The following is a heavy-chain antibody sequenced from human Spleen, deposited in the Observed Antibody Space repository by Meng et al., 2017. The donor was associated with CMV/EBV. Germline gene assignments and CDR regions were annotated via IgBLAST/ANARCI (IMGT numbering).Heavy chain of an antibody. V-gene: IGHV1-69*04. D-gene: IGHD3-16*01. Sequence: ACKAPGGTFSNYPFDWVRQAPGQGLEWMGRIIPILGITNYAQTLQGRVAITADKSTTTVYMQLTGLRSEDTAMYYCARELGIYDFWGQGTLVTVSS. CDR1: GGTFSNYP. CDR3: ARELGIYDF. CDR2: IIPILGIT. J-gene: IGHJ4*02.